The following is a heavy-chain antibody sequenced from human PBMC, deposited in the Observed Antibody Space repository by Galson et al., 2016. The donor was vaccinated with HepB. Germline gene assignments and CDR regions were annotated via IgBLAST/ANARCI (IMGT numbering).Heavy chain of an antibody. V-gene: IGHV3-30-3*01. CDR3: ARVPISYTSFWYFDY. D-gene: IGHD3-16*01. CDR1: GFTFSNYA. CDR2: ISSDGSNK. Sequence: SLRLSCAASGFTFSNYAMHWVRQAPGKGLEWVAVISSDGSNKYYADSVKGRFTISRDNSKNTLYLQMNSLNTEDTAVYYCARVPISYTSFWYFDYWGQGTLVTVSS. J-gene: IGHJ4*02.